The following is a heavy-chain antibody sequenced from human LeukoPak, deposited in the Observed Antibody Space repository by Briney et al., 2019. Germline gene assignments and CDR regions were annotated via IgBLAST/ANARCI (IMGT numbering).Heavy chain of an antibody. Sequence: PGGSLRLSCAASGFTFNSYAMNWVRQAPGKGLEWVGRIKSKSNGGSTDYAAHVKGRFTISRDDSKNTLYLQMNSLKTEDTAVYYCTLTGGSTKGHAFNIWGQGTMVTVSS. V-gene: IGHV3-15*01. CDR1: GFTFNSYA. CDR3: TLTGGSTKGHAFNI. J-gene: IGHJ3*02. D-gene: IGHD1-26*01. CDR2: IKSKSNGGST.